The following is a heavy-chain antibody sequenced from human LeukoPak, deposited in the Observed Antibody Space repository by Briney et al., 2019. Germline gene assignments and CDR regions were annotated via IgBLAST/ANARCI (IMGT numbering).Heavy chain of an antibody. D-gene: IGHD6-13*01. CDR2: ISSNGGST. Sequence: GGSLRLSCAASGFTFSSYAMHWVRQAPGKGLEYVSAISSNGGSTYYANSVKGRFTISRDNSKNTLYLQMGSLRAEDMAVYYCARTSSWSYYFDYWGQGTLVTVSS. V-gene: IGHV3-64*01. J-gene: IGHJ4*02. CDR3: ARTSSWSYYFDY. CDR1: GFTFSSYA.